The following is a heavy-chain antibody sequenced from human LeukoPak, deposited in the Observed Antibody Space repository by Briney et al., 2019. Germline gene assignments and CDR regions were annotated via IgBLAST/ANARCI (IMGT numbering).Heavy chain of an antibody. CDR3: ARGKKYGITWFDP. Sequence: ASETLSLTCTVSGVSISSYYWSWIRQPPGKGLEWIGYIYYSGSTNYNPSLKSRVTISVDTSKNQFSLKLSSVTAADTAVYYCARGKKYGITWFDPWGQGTLVTVSS. V-gene: IGHV4-59*01. CDR1: GVSISSYY. CDR2: IYYSGST. J-gene: IGHJ5*02. D-gene: IGHD1-14*01.